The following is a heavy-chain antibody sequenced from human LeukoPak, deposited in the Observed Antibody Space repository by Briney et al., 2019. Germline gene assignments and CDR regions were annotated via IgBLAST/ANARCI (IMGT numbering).Heavy chain of an antibody. Sequence: GGSLRLSCAASGFKLIGYSMDWVRQAPGKGLEWVSYINSSSGTIIYADSVKGRFTISRDNAKNSLYLQMNSLRAEDTAVYYCAKEGDNTGYRYFDDWGQGTLVTVSS. CDR1: GFKLIGYS. CDR3: AKEGDNTGYRYFDD. CDR2: INSSSGTI. J-gene: IGHJ4*02. V-gene: IGHV3-48*04. D-gene: IGHD3-22*01.